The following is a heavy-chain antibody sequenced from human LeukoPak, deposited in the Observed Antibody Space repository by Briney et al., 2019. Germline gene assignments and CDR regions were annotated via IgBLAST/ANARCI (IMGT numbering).Heavy chain of an antibody. CDR1: GGTFSSYA. Sequence: ASVKVSCKASGGTFSSYAISWVRQAPGQGLEWMGGIIPIFGTANYAQKFQGRVTITTDEPTSTAYMELSSLRSEDTAVYYCARERLGRGFDYWGQGTLVTVSS. D-gene: IGHD7-27*01. J-gene: IGHJ4*02. CDR2: IIPIFGTA. V-gene: IGHV1-69*05. CDR3: ARERLGRGFDY.